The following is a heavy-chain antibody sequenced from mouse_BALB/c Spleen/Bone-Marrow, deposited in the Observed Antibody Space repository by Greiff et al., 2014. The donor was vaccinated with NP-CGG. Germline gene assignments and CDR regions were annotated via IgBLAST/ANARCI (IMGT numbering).Heavy chain of an antibody. V-gene: IGHV1-54*03. CDR2: INPGSGGT. J-gene: IGHJ3*01. CDR1: GCAFTNYL. D-gene: IGHD2-1*01. CDR3: ARRDGNYAWFAY. Sequence: QVQLQQPGAELVRPGTSVKVSCKASGCAFTNYLIEWVKQRPGQGLEWIGVINPGSGGTNYNEKFKGKATLTADESSSTAYMQLSSLTSDDSAVYFCARRDGNYAWFAYWGQGTLVTVSA.